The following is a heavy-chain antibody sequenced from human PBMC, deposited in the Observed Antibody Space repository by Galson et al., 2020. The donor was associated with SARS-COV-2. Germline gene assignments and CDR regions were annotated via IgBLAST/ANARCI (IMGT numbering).Heavy chain of an antibody. CDR3: ARDFGAVPEYWYFDL. J-gene: IGHJ2*01. Sequence: SETLSLTCTVSGGSISSGSYYWSWIRQPAGKGLEWIGRIYTSGSTNYNPSLKSRVTISVDTSKNQFSLKLSSVTAADTAVYYCARDFGAVPEYWYFDLWGRGTLVTVSS. D-gene: IGHD3-10*01. CDR1: GGSISSGSYY. CDR2: IYTSGST. V-gene: IGHV4-61*02.